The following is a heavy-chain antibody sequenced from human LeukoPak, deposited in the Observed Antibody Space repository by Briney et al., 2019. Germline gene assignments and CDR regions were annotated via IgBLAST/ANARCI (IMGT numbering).Heavy chain of an antibody. CDR2: IYYSGST. D-gene: IGHD6-6*01. J-gene: IGHJ4*02. CDR3: AKAVRLKEQLSYY. Sequence: SETLSLTCTVSGGSISSYYWSWIRQPPGKGLEWIGHIYYSGSTKYNPSLKSRVTISVDTSKNQFSLKLSSVTAADTAVYYCAKAVRLKEQLSYYWGQGTLVTVSS. V-gene: IGHV4-59*01. CDR1: GGSISSYY.